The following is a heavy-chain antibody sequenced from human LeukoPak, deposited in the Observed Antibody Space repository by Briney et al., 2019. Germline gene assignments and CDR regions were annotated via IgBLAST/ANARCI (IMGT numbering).Heavy chain of an antibody. J-gene: IGHJ3*02. V-gene: IGHV3-64*01. CDR2: ISSNGGST. Sequence: TGGSLRLSCAASGFTFSSYAMHWVRQAPGKGLEYVSAISSNGGSTYYANSVKGRFTISRDNSKNTLYLQMGSLRAEDVAVYYCAKAYIVGATADAFDIWGQGTMVTVSS. CDR1: GFTFSSYA. CDR3: AKAYIVGATADAFDI. D-gene: IGHD1-26*01.